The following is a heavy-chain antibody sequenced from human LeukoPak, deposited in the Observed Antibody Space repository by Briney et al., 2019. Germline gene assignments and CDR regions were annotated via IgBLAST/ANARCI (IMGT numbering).Heavy chain of an antibody. Sequence: SGTLSLTCAVSGGSISTDNWWHWIRQSPGKGLEWIAEIYHNGDVHYNPSLKGRVTMSVDTSKNQFSLKVNSVTAADTATYFCAREVAAGSYRGFDYWGQEPWSPSPQ. CDR2: IYHNGDV. D-gene: IGHD6-19*01. J-gene: IGHJ4*01. V-gene: IGHV4-4*02. CDR3: AREVAAGSYRGFDY. CDR1: GGSISTDNW.